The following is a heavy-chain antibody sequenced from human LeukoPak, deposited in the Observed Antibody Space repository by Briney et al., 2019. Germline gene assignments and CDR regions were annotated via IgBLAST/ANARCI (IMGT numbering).Heavy chain of an antibody. CDR1: GFTFDDYA. D-gene: IGHD1-1*01. CDR3: ARALPDDIDY. V-gene: IGHV3-9*01. J-gene: IGHJ4*02. Sequence: GRSLRLSCAASGFTFDDYAMHWVRQAPGKGLEWVSGISWNSGSIGYADSVKGRFTISRDNAKNTLYLQMNSLRAEDTAVYYCARALPDDIDYWGQGTLVTVSS. CDR2: ISWNSGSI.